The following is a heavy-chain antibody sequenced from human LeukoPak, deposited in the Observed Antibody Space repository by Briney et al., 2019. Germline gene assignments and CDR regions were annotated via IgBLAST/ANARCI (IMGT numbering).Heavy chain of an antibody. CDR3: ARVRLFDPHYYYYYYMDV. D-gene: IGHD2/OR15-2a*01. V-gene: IGHV4-39*07. Sequence: SETLSLICTVSGGSISSNTYYWAWIRQPPGMGLEWIGSVSYSGSTYYNPSLKSRVTISVDTSTNHFSLNLSSVTAADTAVYYCARVRLFDPHYYYYYYMDVWGKGTTVTISS. CDR2: VSYSGST. J-gene: IGHJ6*03. CDR1: GGSISSNTYY.